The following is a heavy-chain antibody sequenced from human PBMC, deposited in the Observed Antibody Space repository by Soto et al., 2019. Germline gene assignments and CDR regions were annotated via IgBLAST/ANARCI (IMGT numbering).Heavy chain of an antibody. CDR1: GGTFSSDS. V-gene: IGHV1-69*12. J-gene: IGHJ4*02. Sequence: QVQLVQSGAEVKKPGSSVKVSCTASGGTFSSDSFSWVRQAPGQGLEWMGGIIPMFDTPIYAQKFQDRVTITADESTSTAYRQLSSLRSGDTAVYYCARSGGLDRDFNYWGQGSLVTVSS. D-gene: IGHD2-15*01. CDR2: IIPMFDTP. CDR3: ARSGGLDRDFNY.